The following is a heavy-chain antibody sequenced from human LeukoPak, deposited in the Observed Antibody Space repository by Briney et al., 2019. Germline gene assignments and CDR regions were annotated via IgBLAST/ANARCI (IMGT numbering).Heavy chain of an antibody. CDR1: GGSFHGCY. V-gene: IGHV4-34*01. Sequence: PSETLSLTCNVSGGSFHGCYWSWIRQTPEKGLEWIGEINDSGITNFNPSLKSRITMSVDTSKKQFSLILRSVTAADTALFYCARVYSFGSEALPRRNWFDPWGQGTRVIVSS. CDR2: INDSGIT. CDR3: ARVYSFGSEALPRRNWFDP. J-gene: IGHJ5*02. D-gene: IGHD3-16*01.